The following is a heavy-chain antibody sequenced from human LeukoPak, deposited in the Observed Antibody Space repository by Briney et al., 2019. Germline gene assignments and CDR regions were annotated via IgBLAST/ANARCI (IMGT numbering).Heavy chain of an antibody. CDR3: ARVSEAGAPYFDY. Sequence: SETLSLTCTVSGGSISNYYWSWIRQPPGKGLEWIGYIYYSGSTNYNPSLKSRVTISVDTSKNQFSLKLSSVTAADTAVYYCARVSEAGAPYFDYWGQGTLVTVSS. V-gene: IGHV4-59*01. D-gene: IGHD6-19*01. CDR1: GGSISNYY. CDR2: IYYSGST. J-gene: IGHJ4*02.